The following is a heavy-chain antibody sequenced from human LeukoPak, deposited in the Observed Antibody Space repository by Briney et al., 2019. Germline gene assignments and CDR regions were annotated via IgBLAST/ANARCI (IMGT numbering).Heavy chain of an antibody. V-gene: IGHV5-51*01. D-gene: IGHD2-21*01. CDR1: EYSFTNYW. Sequence: GESLKIFCKGSEYSFTNYWIGWVRQMPGKGLEWMGIIYPGDSDTRYSPSFQGQVTISADKSISTAYLQWSSLKASDTAMYFCATYAASYSKYFHYLGQGTLVTVSS. CDR3: ATYAASYSKYFHY. J-gene: IGHJ1*01. CDR2: IYPGDSDT.